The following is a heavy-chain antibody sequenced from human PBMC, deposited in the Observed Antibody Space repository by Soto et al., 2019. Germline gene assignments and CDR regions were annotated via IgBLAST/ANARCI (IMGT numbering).Heavy chain of an antibody. CDR3: ARQALRRPFGRLIATAFES. CDR2: IYYDGRT. J-gene: IGHJ4*02. D-gene: IGHD3-16*02. CDR1: GASISSGY. Sequence: SETLSLTCTVSGASISSGYWSWIRQSPGKGLEWIGYIYYDGRTYYNPSLRSRITISVDTSKNKFSLTLRSVTAADTAVYYCARQALRRPFGRLIATAFESWGQGSLVT. V-gene: IGHV4-59*04.